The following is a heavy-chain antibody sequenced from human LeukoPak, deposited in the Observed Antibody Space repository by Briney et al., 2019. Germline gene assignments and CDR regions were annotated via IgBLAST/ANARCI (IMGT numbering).Heavy chain of an antibody. CDR1: GFTFSSYA. CDR3: ARDRGSTEFDY. D-gene: IGHD1-26*01. V-gene: IGHV3-23*01. CDR2: ISGSGGST. Sequence: GGSLRLSCAASGFTFSSYAMSWVRQAPGKGLEWVSAISGSGGSTYYADSVKGRFTISRDNSKNTPYLQMNSLRAEDTAVYYCARDRGSTEFDYWGQGTLVTVSS. J-gene: IGHJ4*02.